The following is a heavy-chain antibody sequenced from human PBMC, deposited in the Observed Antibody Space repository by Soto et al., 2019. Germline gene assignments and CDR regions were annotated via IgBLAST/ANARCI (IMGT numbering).Heavy chain of an antibody. V-gene: IGHV1-8*01. Sequence: ASVKVSCKASGYTFTSYDINWVRQATGQGLEWMGWMNPNSGNTGYAQRFQGRVTMTRNTSRSTAYMELSSLRSEDTAVYYCAREGLVLVPTTVNSDYYYYAMDVWGQGTTVTVSS. CDR2: MNPNSGNT. D-gene: IGHD2-2*01. CDR1: GYTFTSYD. J-gene: IGHJ6*02. CDR3: AREGLVLVPTTVNSDYYYYAMDV.